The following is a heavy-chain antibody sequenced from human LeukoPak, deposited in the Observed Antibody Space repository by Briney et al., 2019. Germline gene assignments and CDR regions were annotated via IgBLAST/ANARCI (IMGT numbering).Heavy chain of an antibody. J-gene: IGHJ3*02. D-gene: IGHD1-26*01. CDR2: ISSSSSYI. Sequence: GGSLRLSCAASGFTFSSYSMNWVRQAPGKGLEWVSSISSSSSYIYYADSVKGRFTISRDNAKNSLYLQMNSLRAEDTAVYYCARDSIGSYYAGNDAFDIWGQGTMVTVSS. CDR3: ARDSIGSYYAGNDAFDI. CDR1: GFTFSSYS. V-gene: IGHV3-21*01.